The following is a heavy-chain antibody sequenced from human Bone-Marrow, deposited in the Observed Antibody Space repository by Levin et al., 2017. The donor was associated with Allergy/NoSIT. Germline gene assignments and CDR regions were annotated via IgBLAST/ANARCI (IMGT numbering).Heavy chain of an antibody. V-gene: IGHV6-1*01. CDR3: ARSTTLAGLDY. CDR1: GDSVSTTGVA. J-gene: IGHJ4*02. CDR2: TYYRSMWYN. Sequence: SQTLSLTCDISGDSVSTTGVAWNWIRQSPSRGLEWLGRTYYRSMWYNDYAVSVKRRISINVDTSNNQLSLHLNSVTPEDSAVYYCARSTTLAGLDYWGPGTLVTVSS. D-gene: IGHD6-19*01.